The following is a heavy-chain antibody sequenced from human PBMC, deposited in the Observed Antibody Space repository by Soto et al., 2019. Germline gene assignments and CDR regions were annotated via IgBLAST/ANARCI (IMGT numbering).Heavy chain of an antibody. D-gene: IGHD2-2*01. V-gene: IGHV5-51*01. Sequence: PGESLKISCKGSGYSFTSYWIAWVRQMPGKGLEWMGIIYPDDSDTRYSPSFQGQVTISVDKSISTAYLQWSSLKASDTAIYYCARRGKQSTRSFWFDPWGQGTPVTVSS. CDR3: ARRGKQSTRSFWFDP. CDR1: GYSFTSYW. J-gene: IGHJ5*02. CDR2: IYPDDSDT.